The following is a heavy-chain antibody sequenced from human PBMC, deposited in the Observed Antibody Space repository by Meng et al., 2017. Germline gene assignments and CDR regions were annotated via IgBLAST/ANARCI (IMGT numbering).Heavy chain of an antibody. J-gene: IGHJ2*01. CDR2: IYSGGST. V-gene: IGHV3-53*01. Sequence: GASLKISCAASGFTVSSNYMSWVRQAPGKGLEWVSAIYSGGSTYYADSVKGRFTITRDNSKNTLYLQMNSLRAEDTAVCYCARDTPSMTSVTTRYFDLWGRGTLVTVSS. CDR1: GFTVSSNY. CDR3: ARDTPSMTSVTTRYFDL. D-gene: IGHD4-17*01.